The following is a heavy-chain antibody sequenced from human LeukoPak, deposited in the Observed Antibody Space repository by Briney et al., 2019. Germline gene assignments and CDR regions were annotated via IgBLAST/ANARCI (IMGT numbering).Heavy chain of an antibody. Sequence: ASVKVSCKASGYTFTSYGISWVRQPPGQGLEWMGWISAYNGNTNYAQKLQGRVTMTTDTSTSTAYMELRSLRSDDTAVYYCARHSDDYGDYTPSYWGQGTLVTVSS. CDR3: ARHSDDYGDYTPSY. V-gene: IGHV1-18*01. J-gene: IGHJ4*02. CDR2: ISAYNGNT. D-gene: IGHD4-17*01. CDR1: GYTFTSYG.